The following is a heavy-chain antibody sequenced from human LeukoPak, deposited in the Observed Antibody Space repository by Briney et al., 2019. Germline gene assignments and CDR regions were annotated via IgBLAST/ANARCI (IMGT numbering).Heavy chain of an antibody. Sequence: SETLSLTCAVYGGSFSGYYWSWIRQPPGKGLEWIGEINHSGSTNYNPSLKSRVTISVDTSKNQFSLKLSSVTAADTAVYYCARGLPTHYDYIWGSYPSNAFDIWGQGTMVTVSS. CDR2: INHSGST. J-gene: IGHJ3*02. D-gene: IGHD3-16*02. V-gene: IGHV4-34*01. CDR3: ARGLPTHYDYIWGSYPSNAFDI. CDR1: GGSFSGYY.